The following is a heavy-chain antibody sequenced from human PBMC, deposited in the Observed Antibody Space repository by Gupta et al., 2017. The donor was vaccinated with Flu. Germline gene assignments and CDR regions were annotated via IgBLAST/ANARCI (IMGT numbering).Heavy chain of an antibody. Sequence: EVQLVESGGGLVQPGGSLRLSCAASGFTFSDSWMHWVRQAPGKGLEWVANINQDGSTKNYVDSLKGRFTVSRDNAKNALYLQMDSLRAEDTAVYFCARNRGWEQFDYWGQGTLVTVSS. CDR3: ARNRGWEQFDY. V-gene: IGHV3-7*01. CDR2: INQDGSTK. D-gene: IGHD5-24*01. J-gene: IGHJ4*02. CDR1: GFTFSDSW.